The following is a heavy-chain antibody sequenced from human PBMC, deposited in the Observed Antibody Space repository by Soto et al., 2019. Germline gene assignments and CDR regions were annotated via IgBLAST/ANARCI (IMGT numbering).Heavy chain of an antibody. V-gene: IGHV5-51*01. D-gene: IGHD3-16*01. CDR3: FRGGVTSRTFDY. CDR1: GYIIKNYW. J-gene: IGHJ4*02. Sequence: GESLKISCKASGYIIKNYWIGWVRQMPGQGLEWMGIIFPDNSDTRYSPSFQGHVTISVDKSISTAYVQWSSLKASDSAIYYCFRGGVTSRTFDYWGQGTLVTVSS. CDR2: IFPDNSDT.